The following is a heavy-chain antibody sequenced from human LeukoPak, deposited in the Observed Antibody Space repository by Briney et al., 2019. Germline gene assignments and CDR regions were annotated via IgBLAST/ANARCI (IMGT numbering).Heavy chain of an antibody. CDR1: GGTFSSYA. CDR3: ARERVRQQLVLDDAFDI. V-gene: IGHV1-69*06. D-gene: IGHD6-13*01. CDR2: IIPIFGTA. Sequence: GASVKVSCKAFGGTFSSYAISWVRQAPGQGLEWMGGIIPIFGTANYAQKFQGRVTITADKSTSTAYMELSSLRSEDTAVYYCARERVRQQLVLDDAFDIWGQGTMVTVSS. J-gene: IGHJ3*02.